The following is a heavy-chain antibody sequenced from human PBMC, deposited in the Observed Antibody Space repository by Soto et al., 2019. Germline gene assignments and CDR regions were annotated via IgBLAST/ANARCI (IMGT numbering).Heavy chain of an antibody. CDR3: AKVLVVVTEGLAEYFQH. V-gene: IGHV3-23*01. CDR2: ISGSGGST. Sequence: GGSLRLSCAASGFTFSSYAMSWVRQAPGKGLEWVSAISGSGGSTYYADSVKGRFTISRDNSKNTLYLQMNSLRAEDTAVYYCAKVLVVVTEGLAEYFQHWGQGTLVTVSS. D-gene: IGHD2-21*02. J-gene: IGHJ1*01. CDR1: GFTFSSYA.